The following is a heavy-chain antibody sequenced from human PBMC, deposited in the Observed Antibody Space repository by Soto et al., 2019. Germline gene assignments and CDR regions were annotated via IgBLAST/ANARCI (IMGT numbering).Heavy chain of an antibody. CDR1: GGTFSSYA. J-gene: IGHJ6*02. Sequence: SVKVSCKASGGTFSSYAISWVRQAPGQGLEWMGGIIPIFGTANYAQKFQGRVTITADKSTSTAYMELSSLKSEDTAVYYCARDLKPSVGYRNGFGVFYGMDVWGQGTTVTVSS. V-gene: IGHV1-69*06. CDR2: IIPIFGTA. D-gene: IGHD5-18*01. CDR3: ARDLKPSVGYRNGFGVFYGMDV.